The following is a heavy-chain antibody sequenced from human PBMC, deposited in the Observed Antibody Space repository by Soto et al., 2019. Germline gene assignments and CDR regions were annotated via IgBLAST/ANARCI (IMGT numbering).Heavy chain of an antibody. J-gene: IGHJ4*02. D-gene: IGHD3-16*01. CDR2: MHRGGST. Sequence: GGSLRLSCVVYGFSVSGSSIFWVRQATGKGLEWVSLMHRGGSTDNADSVKGRFTTSRDKSKNTLYLHMNGLRVEDTAVYSCTRGGSLYDRTKGDYSGQVTQVTVSS. CDR3: TRGGSLYDRTKGDY. V-gene: IGHV3-53*01. CDR1: GFSVSGSS.